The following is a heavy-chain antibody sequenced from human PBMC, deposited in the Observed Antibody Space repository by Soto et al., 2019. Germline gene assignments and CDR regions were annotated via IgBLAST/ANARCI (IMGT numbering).Heavy chain of an antibody. CDR3: AKDSGPRYDFWSGYTEIYSDY. D-gene: IGHD3-3*01. Sequence: PGGSLRLSCAASGFTFSSYAMSWVRQAPGKGLEWASGISGSGGSTYYADSVKGRFTISRDNSKNTLYLQMNSLRAEDTAVYYCAKDSGPRYDFWSGYTEIYSDYWGQGTLVTVSS. CDR1: GFTFSSYA. V-gene: IGHV3-23*01. J-gene: IGHJ4*02. CDR2: ISGSGGST.